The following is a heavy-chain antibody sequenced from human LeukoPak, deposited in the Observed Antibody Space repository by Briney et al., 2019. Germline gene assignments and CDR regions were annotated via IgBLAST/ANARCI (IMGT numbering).Heavy chain of an antibody. Sequence: SVKVSCKASGGTFSSYAISWMRQAPGQGLEWMGGIIPIFGTANYAQKFQGRVTITADESTSTAYMELSGLRSEDTAVYYCARAQEGGVVVVTAINAFDIWGQGTMVTVSS. V-gene: IGHV1-69*13. CDR2: IIPIFGTA. CDR3: ARAQEGGVVVVTAINAFDI. CDR1: GGTFSSYA. D-gene: IGHD2-21*02. J-gene: IGHJ3*02.